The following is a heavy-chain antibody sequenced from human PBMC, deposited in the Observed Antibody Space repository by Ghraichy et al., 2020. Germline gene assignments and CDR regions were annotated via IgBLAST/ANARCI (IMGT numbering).Heavy chain of an antibody. CDR3: ARGIAAAGSPNCCGMDV. D-gene: IGHD6-13*01. CDR2: ISSSSSYI. CDR1: GFTFSSYS. V-gene: IGHV3-21*01. Sequence: GGSLRLSCAASGFTFSSYSMNWVRQAPGKGLEWVSSISSSSSYIYYADSVKGRFTISRDNAKNSLYLQMNSLRAEDTAVYYCARGIAAAGSPNCCGMDVWGQGTTVTVSS. J-gene: IGHJ6*02.